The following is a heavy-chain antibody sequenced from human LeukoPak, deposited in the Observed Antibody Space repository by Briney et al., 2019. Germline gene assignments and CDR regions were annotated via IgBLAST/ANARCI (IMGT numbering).Heavy chain of an antibody. J-gene: IGHJ4*02. Sequence: GGSLRLSCAASGFTVSSNYMSWVRQAPGKGLEWVSVIYSGGSAYYADSVKGRFTISRDNSKNTLFLHMNSLRAEDTAVYYCARAIVGATGFDYWGQGTLVTVSS. D-gene: IGHD1-26*01. CDR2: IYSGGSA. CDR1: GFTVSSNY. V-gene: IGHV3-53*01. CDR3: ARAIVGATGFDY.